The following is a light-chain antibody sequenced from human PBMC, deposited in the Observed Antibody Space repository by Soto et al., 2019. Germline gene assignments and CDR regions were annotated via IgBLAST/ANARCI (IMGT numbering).Light chain of an antibody. J-gene: IGLJ3*02. CDR1: SSKIGSNY. V-gene: IGLV1-47*01. Sequence: QSVLTQPPSASGTPGQRVTISCSGSSSKIGSNYVYWYQQLPGTAPKLLIYRNNQRPSGVPDRFSGSKSGTSASLAISGLRSEDEADYYCAAWDDSLSCPVFGGVTKLTVL. CDR2: RNN. CDR3: AAWDDSLSCPV.